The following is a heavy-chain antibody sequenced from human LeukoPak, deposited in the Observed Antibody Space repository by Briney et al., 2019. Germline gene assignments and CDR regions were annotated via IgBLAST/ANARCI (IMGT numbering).Heavy chain of an antibody. CDR1: GYTFTGYY. CDR3: AKYSSSSAEYFQH. V-gene: IGHV1-2*02. J-gene: IGHJ1*01. CDR2: INPNSGGT. Sequence: GASVKVSCKASGYTFTGYYMHWVRQAPGQGLEWMGWINPNSGGTNYAQKFQGRVTMTRDTSISTAYMELSRLRSDDTAVYYCAKYSSSSAEYFQHWGQGTLVTVPS. D-gene: IGHD6-13*01.